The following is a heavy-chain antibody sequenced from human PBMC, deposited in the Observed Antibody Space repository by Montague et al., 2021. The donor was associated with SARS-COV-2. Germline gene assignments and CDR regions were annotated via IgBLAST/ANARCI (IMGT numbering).Heavy chain of an antibody. CDR1: PGSIISSAYY. Sequence: SETLSLTCSVSPGSIISSAYYWGWIRQPPGKEPEWIGNIYYSGTTYYNPSLQSRGTISVDTSKNHLSLSLSSVTAADTAVYFCARGMIRGVTTPFDVWGQGGQVTVSS. CDR2: IYYSGTT. D-gene: IGHD3-10*01. CDR3: ARGMIRGVTTPFDV. J-gene: IGHJ4*02. V-gene: IGHV4-39*02.